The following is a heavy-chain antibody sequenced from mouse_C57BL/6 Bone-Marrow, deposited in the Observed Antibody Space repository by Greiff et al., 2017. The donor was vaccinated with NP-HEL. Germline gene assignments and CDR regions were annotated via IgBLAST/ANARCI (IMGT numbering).Heavy chain of an antibody. D-gene: IGHD2-3*01. CDR2: IYPGSGNT. CDR1: GYSFTSYY. CDR3: AREGYYLFAY. J-gene: IGHJ3*01. Sequence: VMLVESGPELVKPGASVKISCKASGYSFTSYYIHWVKQRPGQGLEWIGWIYPGSGNTKYNEKFKGKATLTADTSSSTAYMQLSSLTSEDSAVYYCAREGYYLFAYWGQGTLVTVSA. V-gene: IGHV1-66*01.